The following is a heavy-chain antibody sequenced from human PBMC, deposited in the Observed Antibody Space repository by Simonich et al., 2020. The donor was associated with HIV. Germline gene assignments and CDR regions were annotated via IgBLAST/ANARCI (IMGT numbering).Heavy chain of an antibody. Sequence: QVQLQQWGAGLLKPSETLSLTCAVYGGSFNGYYWSWIRQSPERGLQWIGEINHSGISNYNTSLMGRVTISVDTSKNQFSLKMRSLIAADTAVYYCARGRSPPRTGVLDSWGQGTQVIVSS. D-gene: IGHD7-27*01. CDR1: GGSFNGYY. CDR2: INHSGIS. CDR3: ARGRSPPRTGVLDS. J-gene: IGHJ4*02. V-gene: IGHV4-34*01.